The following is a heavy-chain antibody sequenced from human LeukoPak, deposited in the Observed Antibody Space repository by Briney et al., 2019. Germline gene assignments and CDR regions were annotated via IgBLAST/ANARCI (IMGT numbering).Heavy chain of an antibody. CDR1: GGSISSYY. CDR2: IYYSGST. Sequence: SETLSLTCTVSGGSISSYYWSWIRQPPGQGLEWIGYIYYSGSTNYNPSLKSRVTISVDTPKNQFSLTLSSVTAAATAVYYCARESWGHDPINKYYYYMDVWGKGTTVTVSS. D-gene: IGHD7-27*01. V-gene: IGHV4-59*01. J-gene: IGHJ6*03. CDR3: ARESWGHDPINKYYYYMDV.